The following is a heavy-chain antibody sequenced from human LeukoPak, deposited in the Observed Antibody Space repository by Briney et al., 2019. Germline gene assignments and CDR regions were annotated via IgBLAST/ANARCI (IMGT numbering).Heavy chain of an antibody. D-gene: IGHD3-22*01. CDR3: AREDYYDSSFDY. CDR1: GGSISSYY. Sequence: SETLSLTCTVSGGSISSYYWSWIRQPPGKGLEWIGYIYYSGSTNYNPSLKSRVTISVDTSKNQFSLRLSSVTAADTAVYYCAREDYYDSSFDYWGQGTLVTVSS. CDR2: IYYSGST. V-gene: IGHV4-59*01. J-gene: IGHJ4*02.